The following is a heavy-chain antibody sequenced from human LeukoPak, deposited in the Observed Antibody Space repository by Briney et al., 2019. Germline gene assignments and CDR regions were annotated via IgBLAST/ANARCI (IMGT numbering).Heavy chain of an antibody. D-gene: IGHD3-9*01. V-gene: IGHV4-59*08. J-gene: IGHJ2*01. Sequence: SETLSLTCTGSGGSIRSYYWSWIRQPPGKGLEWIGYIYYSGSTNYNPSLKSRVTISVDTSKNQFSLKLSSVTAADTAVYYCARHVFPPTGFDLWGRGTLVTVSS. CDR3: ARHVFPPTGFDL. CDR1: GGSIRSYY. CDR2: IYYSGST.